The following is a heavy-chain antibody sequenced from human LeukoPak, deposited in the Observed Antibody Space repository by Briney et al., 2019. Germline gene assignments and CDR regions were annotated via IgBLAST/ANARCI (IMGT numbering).Heavy chain of an antibody. CDR1: GDSVSSNTGA. CDR2: TYHRSKWNN. V-gene: IGHV6-1*01. D-gene: IGHD1-14*01. CDR3: AREVFKYGRFYFDY. Sequence: SQTLSLTCGISGDSVSSNTGAWNWIRQSPSRGLEWLGKTYHRSKWNNNYAVSVKDRITINPDTFKDQFSLQLNSVTPEDTAVYYCAREVFKYGRFYFDYWGQGTPVTVSS. J-gene: IGHJ4*02.